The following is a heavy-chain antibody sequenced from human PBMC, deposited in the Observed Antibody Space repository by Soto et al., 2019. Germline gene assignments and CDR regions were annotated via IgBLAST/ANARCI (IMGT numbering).Heavy chain of an antibody. CDR1: GSSISSGGYS. CDR3: ARVPGP. CDR2: IYHSGST. J-gene: IGHJ5*02. V-gene: IGHV4-30-2*01. Sequence: SSVTLSLTCALSGSSISSGGYSWSWIRQPPGKGLEWIGYIYHSGSTYYNPSLKSRVTISVDRSKNQFSLKLSSVTAADTAVYYCARVPGPWGQGALVTVS. D-gene: IGHD7-27*01.